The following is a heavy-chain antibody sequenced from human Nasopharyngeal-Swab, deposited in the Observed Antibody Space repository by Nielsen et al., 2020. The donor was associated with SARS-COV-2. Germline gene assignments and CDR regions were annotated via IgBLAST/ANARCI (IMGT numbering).Heavy chain of an antibody. CDR3: AKDYYDTLAGYYGPDF. D-gene: IGHD3-9*01. Sequence: GGSLRLSCEASGFSFSSYGMHWVRQAPGKGLEWVTVISSDGSNEYYADSVKGRFTISRDNSKNTLYLLMSSLRAEDTAVYYCAKDYYDTLAGYYGPDFWGQGTLVTVSS. J-gene: IGHJ4*02. CDR2: ISSDGSNE. CDR1: GFSFSSYG. V-gene: IGHV3-30*18.